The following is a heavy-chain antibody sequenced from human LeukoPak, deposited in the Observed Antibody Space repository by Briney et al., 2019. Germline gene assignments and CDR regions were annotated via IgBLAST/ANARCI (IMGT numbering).Heavy chain of an antibody. J-gene: IGHJ6*03. Sequence: GGSLRLSCAASGFTFSSYSMNWVRQAPGKGLEWVSTVSTTGGSTYYADSVKGRFTIPRDNSKDTLYLQMNSLRAEDTAVYYCAKCSGWFVRGKDYYYYMDVWGKGTTVTVSS. V-gene: IGHV3-23*01. D-gene: IGHD6-19*01. CDR3: AKCSGWFVRGKDYYYYMDV. CDR1: GFTFSSYS. CDR2: VSTTGGST.